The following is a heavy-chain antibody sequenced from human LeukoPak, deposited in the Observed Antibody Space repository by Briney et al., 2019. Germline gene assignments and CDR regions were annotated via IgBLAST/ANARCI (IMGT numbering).Heavy chain of an antibody. D-gene: IGHD6-13*01. CDR1: GFTFYDYA. CDR2: ITWNSGSR. Sequence: GGSLRLSCAASGFTFYDYAMHWVRQAPGKGLEWVSGITWNSGSRDYADSVKGRFTISRDNARNSLDLQMNSLRAEDTAVYYCARDLTGYSSSWYYYYYGMDVWGQGTTVTVSS. CDR3: ARDLTGYSSSWYYYYYGMDV. V-gene: IGHV3-9*01. J-gene: IGHJ6*02.